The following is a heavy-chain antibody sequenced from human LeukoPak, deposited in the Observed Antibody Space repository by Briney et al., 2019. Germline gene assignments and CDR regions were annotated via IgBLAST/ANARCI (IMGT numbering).Heavy chain of an antibody. D-gene: IGHD2-2*01. Sequence: GSLRLSCAASGFTFSSYGMQWVRQAPGKGLEWVAVIWYDGSNKYYADSVKGRFTISRDNSKNTLYLQMNSLRAEDTAVYYCARGRGGYCSSTSCSAGGNWFDPWGQGTLVTVSS. V-gene: IGHV3-33*01. CDR3: ARGRGGYCSSTSCSAGGNWFDP. CDR2: IWYDGSNK. J-gene: IGHJ5*02. CDR1: GFTFSSYG.